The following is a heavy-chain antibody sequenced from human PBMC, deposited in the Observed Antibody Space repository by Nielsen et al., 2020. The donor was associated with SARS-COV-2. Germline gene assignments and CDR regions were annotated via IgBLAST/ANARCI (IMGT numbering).Heavy chain of an antibody. J-gene: IGHJ3*02. CDR3: AREAYYDSSGYYYSGDAFDI. Sequence: WIRQPPGKGLEWVAGVSGSASDTYYADSVQGRFTISRDNSKNMVYLQMNSLRAEDTAVYYCAREAYYDSSGYYYSGDAFDIWGQGTMVTVSS. D-gene: IGHD3-22*01. CDR2: VSGSASDT. V-gene: IGHV3-23*01.